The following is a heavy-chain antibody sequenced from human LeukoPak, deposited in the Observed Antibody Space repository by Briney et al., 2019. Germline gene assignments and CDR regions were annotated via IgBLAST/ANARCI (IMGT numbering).Heavy chain of an antibody. J-gene: IGHJ4*02. Sequence: GGSLRLSCAASGFTFSSYAMSWVRQAPGKGLEWVSAISGSGGSTYYADSVKGRFTISRDNSKNTLYLQMNSLRAEDTAVYYCARGGELSSIAAPADYWGQGTLVTVSS. V-gene: IGHV3-23*01. CDR3: ARGGELSSIAAPADY. CDR1: GFTFSSYA. CDR2: ISGSGGST. D-gene: IGHD6-6*01.